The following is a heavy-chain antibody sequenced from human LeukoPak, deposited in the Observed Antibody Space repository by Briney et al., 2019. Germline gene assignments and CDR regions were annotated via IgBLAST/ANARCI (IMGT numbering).Heavy chain of an antibody. V-gene: IGHV1-46*01. J-gene: IGHJ4*02. CDR3: ARDQEGFDY. CDR1: GYTFTSYY. CDR2: IYPRDGST. Sequence: VASVKVSCKESGYTFTSYYIHWVRQAPGQGLEWMGMIYPRDGSTSYAQKFQGRVTVTRDTSTSTVHMELSGLRSEDTAVYYCARDQEGFDYWGQGTLVTVSS.